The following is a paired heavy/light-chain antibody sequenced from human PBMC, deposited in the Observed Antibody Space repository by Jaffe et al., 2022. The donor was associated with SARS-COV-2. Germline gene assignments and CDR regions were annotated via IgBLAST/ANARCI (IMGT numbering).Heavy chain of an antibody. CDR2: INVYNGNT. Sequence: QVQLVQSGAEVKKPGASVKVSCKASGYTFTSYGISWVRQAPGQGLEWMGWINVYNGNTDYAQKVQGRVTMTTDTSTTTAYLELRSLRSDDTAVYYCARDRGLNSAYVNDPFDIWGQGTMVTVSS. V-gene: IGHV1-18*01. J-gene: IGHJ3*02. CDR3: ARDRGLNSAYVNDPFDI. D-gene: IGHD5-12*01. CDR1: GYTFTSYG.
Light chain of an antibody. J-gene: IGLJ1*01. CDR2: EVS. Sequence: QSALTQPPSASGSPGQSVTISCTGTSSDVGGYNYVSWYQQHPGKAPKLMIYEVSKRPSGVPDRFSGSKSGNTASLTVSGLQAEDEADYYCSSYAGSNIVFGTGTKVTVL. V-gene: IGLV2-8*01. CDR3: SSYAGSNIV. CDR1: SSDVGGYNY.